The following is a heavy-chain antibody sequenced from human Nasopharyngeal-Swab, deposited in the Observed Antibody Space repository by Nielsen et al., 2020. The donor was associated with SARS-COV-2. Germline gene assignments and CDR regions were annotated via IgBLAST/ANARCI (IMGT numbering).Heavy chain of an antibody. CDR2: ISGSGGST. V-gene: IGHV3-23*01. Sequence: VRQAPGKGLEWVSAISGSGGSTYYADSVKGRFTISRDNSKNTLYLQMNSLKTEDTAVYYCTTATAAAGTYYYDSSGYYYFDYWGQGTLVIVSS. CDR3: TTATAAAGTYYYDSSGYYYFDY. J-gene: IGHJ4*02. D-gene: IGHD3-22*01.